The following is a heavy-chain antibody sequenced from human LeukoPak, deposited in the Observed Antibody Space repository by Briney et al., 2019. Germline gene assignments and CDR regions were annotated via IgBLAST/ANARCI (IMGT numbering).Heavy chain of an antibody. CDR2: IIPIFGTA. Sequence: KISCKGFGYTFTTSWIGWVRQAPGQGLEWMGGIIPIFGTANYAQKFQGRVTITADESTSTAYMELSSLRSEDTAVYYCARVSSGRRNPFSKGDYYYYGMDVWGQGTTVTVSS. CDR3: ARVSSGRRNPFSKGDYYYYGMDV. V-gene: IGHV1-69*01. J-gene: IGHJ6*02. D-gene: IGHD3-10*01. CDR1: GYTFTTSW.